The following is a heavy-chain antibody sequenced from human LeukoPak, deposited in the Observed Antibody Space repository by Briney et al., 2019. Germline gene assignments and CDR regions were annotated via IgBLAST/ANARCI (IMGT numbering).Heavy chain of an antibody. J-gene: IGHJ4*02. CDR3: ARGSRNHVDYSGDYSY. V-gene: IGHV3-64*01. CDR1: GFSFSNYA. Sequence: GGCLRLSCAASGFSFSNYAMHWVRQAPGKGLEYVSSISSNGDTTYYANSVKGRFTISRDNSKDTLYLQMGSLRIEDMAVYYCARGSRNHVDYSGDYSYWGQGTLLTVSS. CDR2: ISSNGDTT. D-gene: IGHD3-22*01.